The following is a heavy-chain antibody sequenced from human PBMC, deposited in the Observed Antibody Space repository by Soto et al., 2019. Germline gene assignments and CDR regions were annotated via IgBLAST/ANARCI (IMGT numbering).Heavy chain of an antibody. CDR1: GFTFSSYA. Sequence: GGSLRLSCAASGFTFSSYAMSWVRQAPGKGLEWVSAISGSGGSTYYADSVKGRFTISRDNSKNTLYLQMNSLRAEDTAVYYCAKDFENFGDYGGYFDYWGQGTLVTVSS. CDR3: AKDFENFGDYGGYFDY. J-gene: IGHJ4*02. CDR2: ISGSGGST. D-gene: IGHD4-17*01. V-gene: IGHV3-23*01.